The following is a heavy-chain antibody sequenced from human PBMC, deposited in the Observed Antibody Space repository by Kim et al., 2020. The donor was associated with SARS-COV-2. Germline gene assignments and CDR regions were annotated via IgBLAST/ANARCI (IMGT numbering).Heavy chain of an antibody. D-gene: IGHD3-10*01. CDR1: GYSFTSYW. J-gene: IGHJ4*02. CDR3: ARRYYYGSGSYYIDC. CDR2: IYPGDSDT. Sequence: GESLKISCNGSGYSFTSYWIGWVRQMPGKGLEWMGIIYPGDSDTRYSPSFQGQVTISADKSISTAYLQWSSLKASDTAMYYCARRYYYGSGSYYIDCWGQGTLVTVSS. V-gene: IGHV5-51*01.